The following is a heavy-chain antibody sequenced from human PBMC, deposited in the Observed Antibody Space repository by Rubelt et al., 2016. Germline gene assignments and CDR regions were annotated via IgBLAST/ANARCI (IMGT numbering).Heavy chain of an antibody. CDR3: AREDVGNSGLEY. CDR1: GFTFSRYG. J-gene: IGHJ4*02. V-gene: IGHV3-33*01. CDR2: IWYDGSNK. Sequence: QVQLVESGGGVVQPGRSLRLSCAASGFTFSRYGMHWPRQAPGKGLEWVAVIWYDGSNKYYGDSVKGLFTVSRDNSKNTVYLQMNSLRAEDTAVYYWAREDVGNSGLEYWGQGILVTVSS. D-gene: IGHD1-1*01.